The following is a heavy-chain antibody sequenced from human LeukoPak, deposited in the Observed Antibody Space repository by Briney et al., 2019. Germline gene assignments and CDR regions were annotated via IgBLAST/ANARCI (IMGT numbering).Heavy chain of an antibody. CDR1: GGTFSSYA. J-gene: IGHJ4*02. Sequence: SVKVSCKASGGTFSSYAISWVRQAPGHGLDWMGGIIPIFGTANYAQKFQGRVTITTDESTSTAYMELSSLRSEDTAVYYCARGDYGDYYFDYWGQGTLVTVSS. D-gene: IGHD4-17*01. CDR3: ARGDYGDYYFDY. CDR2: IIPIFGTA. V-gene: IGHV1-69*05.